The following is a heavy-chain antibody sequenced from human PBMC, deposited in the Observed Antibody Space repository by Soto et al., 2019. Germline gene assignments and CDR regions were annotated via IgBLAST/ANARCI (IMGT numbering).Heavy chain of an antibody. CDR3: AHPKNSYFDY. Sequence: QITLKESGPTLVKPTQTLTLTCTFSGFSLTISGEGVAWIRQPPGKALEWLALIYWYGDRRYSPSLKTRLTITEVSSKSRVVLTMTNMDPLDTATYYCAHPKNSYFDYWGQGSLVTVSS. CDR1: GFSLTISGEG. V-gene: IGHV2-5*01. J-gene: IGHJ4*02. CDR2: IYWYGDR.